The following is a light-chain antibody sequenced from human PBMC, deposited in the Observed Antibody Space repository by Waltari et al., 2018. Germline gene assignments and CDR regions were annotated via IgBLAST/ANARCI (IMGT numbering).Light chain of an antibody. Sequence: QSALTQPPSASGSPGQSVTISCPGTSGDVGGYNYVSWYQQHPGKAPSLMLYAVSNRPSGVPDRFSGSKSGNTASLTVSGLQAEDEADYYCSSYAGSNTFVFGAGTRVTVL. CDR1: SGDVGGYNY. J-gene: IGLJ1*01. CDR3: SSYAGSNTFV. CDR2: AVS. V-gene: IGLV2-8*01.